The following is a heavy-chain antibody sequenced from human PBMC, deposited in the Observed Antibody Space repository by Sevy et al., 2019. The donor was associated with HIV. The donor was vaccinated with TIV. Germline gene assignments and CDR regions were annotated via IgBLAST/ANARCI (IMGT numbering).Heavy chain of an antibody. D-gene: IGHD2-2*01. CDR2: ISYDGSKR. V-gene: IGHV3-30*18. CDR1: GFSFTTYG. J-gene: IGHJ4*02. Sequence: GGSLRLSCVASGFSFTTYGMHWVRQAPGKGLEWVAVISYDGSKRYYSDSVKGRFTISRDNSKNTLYLQMNSLRAEDTAVYYCAKDWALDIVIVPSGMPANWGQGTLVTVSS. CDR3: AKDWALDIVIVPSGMPAN.